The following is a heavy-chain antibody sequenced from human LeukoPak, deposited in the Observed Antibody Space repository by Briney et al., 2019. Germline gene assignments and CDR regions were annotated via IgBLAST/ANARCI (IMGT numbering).Heavy chain of an antibody. CDR3: ARMLLQRYNWFDP. D-gene: IGHD3-16*01. V-gene: IGHV1-3*01. CDR2: INAGNGNT. CDR1: GYTFTSYA. J-gene: IGHJ5*02. Sequence: GASVKVSCKASGYTFTSYAMHWVRQAPGQRLEWMGWINAGNGNTKYSQKFQGRVTITRDTSASTAYMELSSLRSGDTAVYYCARMLLQRYNWFDPWGQGTLVTVSS.